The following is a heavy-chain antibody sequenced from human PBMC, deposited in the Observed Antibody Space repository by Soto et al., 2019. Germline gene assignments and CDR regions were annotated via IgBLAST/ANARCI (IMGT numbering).Heavy chain of an antibody. D-gene: IGHD2-2*01. J-gene: IGHJ4*02. Sequence: QVQLVQSGAEVKKPGASVKVSCKASGYTFTSYGISWVRQAPGQGLEWMGWIRAYNGNTNYAQKPQGSVTITTDASTSTAYMELRSRRSEDTGVYYCARGPGYEVDNWGQGTLVTVSS. CDR1: GYTFTSYG. CDR3: ARGPGYEVDN. CDR2: IRAYNGNT. V-gene: IGHV1-18*01.